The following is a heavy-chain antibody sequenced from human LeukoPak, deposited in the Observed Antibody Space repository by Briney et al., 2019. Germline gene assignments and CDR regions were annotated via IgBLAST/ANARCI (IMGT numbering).Heavy chain of an antibody. D-gene: IGHD6-19*01. V-gene: IGHV1-2*02. CDR1: GYTFTGYY. CDR3: AREVYLGAVAGTDYFDY. J-gene: IGHJ4*02. Sequence: ASVKVSCKASGYTFTGYYMHWVRQAPGQGLEWMGWINPNSGGTNYAQKFQGRVTMTRDTSISTAYMELSRLRSDGTAVYYCAREVYLGAVAGTDYFDYWGQGTLVTVSS. CDR2: INPNSGGT.